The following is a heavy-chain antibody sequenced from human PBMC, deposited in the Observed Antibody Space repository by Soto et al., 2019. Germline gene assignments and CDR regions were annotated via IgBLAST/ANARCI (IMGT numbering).Heavy chain of an antibody. CDR1: GYTFTSYD. Sequence: ASVKVSCKAAGYTFTSYDSNWVRQATGQGLEWMGWMNPNSGNTGYAQKFQGRVTMTRNTSISTAYMELSSLRSADTAVYYCARGRAYCGGDCYPEDAFDIWGQGTMVTVSS. D-gene: IGHD2-21*02. J-gene: IGHJ3*02. V-gene: IGHV1-8*01. CDR3: ARGRAYCGGDCYPEDAFDI. CDR2: MNPNSGNT.